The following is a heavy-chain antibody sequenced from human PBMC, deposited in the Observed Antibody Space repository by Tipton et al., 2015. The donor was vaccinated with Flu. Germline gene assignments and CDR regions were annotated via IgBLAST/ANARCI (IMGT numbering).Heavy chain of an antibody. CDR2: IQEDGSEK. D-gene: IGHD4-11*01. CDR3: ARDKGYSSFDY. Sequence: SLRLSCAASGFTFSSYWMSWVRQAPGKGLEWVANIQEDGSEKNYVDSMKGRLTISRDNAKNSVYLQMNSLRAEDTAVYYCARDKGYSSFDYWGQGTLATVSS. V-gene: IGHV3-7*01. J-gene: IGHJ4*02. CDR1: GFTFSSYW.